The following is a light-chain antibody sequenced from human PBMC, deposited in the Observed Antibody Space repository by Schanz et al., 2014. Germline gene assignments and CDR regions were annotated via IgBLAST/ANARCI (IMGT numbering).Light chain of an antibody. CDR1: QSVAGRY. CDR2: GAS. CDR3: QQYGNSPGT. Sequence: ETVLTQSPGTLSLSPGERATLSCRASQSVAGRYLAWYQQKPGQAPRLVIYGASTRATGIPDRFSGGGSGTDFTLTISRLDPEDCAVYYCQQYGNSPGTFGPGTKVEVK. V-gene: IGKV3-20*01. J-gene: IGKJ3*01.